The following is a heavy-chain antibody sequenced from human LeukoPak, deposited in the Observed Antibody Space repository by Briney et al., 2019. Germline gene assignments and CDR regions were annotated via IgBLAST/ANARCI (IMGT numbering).Heavy chain of an antibody. J-gene: IGHJ4*02. Sequence: PGGSLRLSCAASGFTFSSYWMSWVRQAPGKGLEWVANIKQDGSEKYYVDSVKGRFTISRDNAKNSLYLQMNSLRAEDTAVYYCARLIAVAGTRYFDYWGQGTLVTVSS. D-gene: IGHD6-19*01. CDR3: ARLIAVAGTRYFDY. CDR2: IKQDGSEK. V-gene: IGHV3-7*01. CDR1: GFTFSSYW.